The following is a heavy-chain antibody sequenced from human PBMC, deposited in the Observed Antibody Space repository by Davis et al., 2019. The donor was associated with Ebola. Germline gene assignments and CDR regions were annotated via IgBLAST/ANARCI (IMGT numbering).Heavy chain of an antibody. CDR1: GFTFSSYA. CDR3: SSGGTFPVY. V-gene: IGHV3-23*01. Sequence: GESLKISCAASGFTFSSYAMSWVRQAPGKGLEWVSAISGSGGSTYYADSVKGRFTISRDNSKNTLYLQMNSLRVEDTAVYYCSSGGTFPVYWGQGTLVTVSS. CDR2: ISGSGGST. J-gene: IGHJ4*02. D-gene: IGHD1-26*01.